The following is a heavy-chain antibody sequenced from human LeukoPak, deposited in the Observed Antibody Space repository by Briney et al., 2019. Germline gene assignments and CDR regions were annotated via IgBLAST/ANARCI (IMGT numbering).Heavy chain of an antibody. V-gene: IGHV1-18*01. J-gene: IGHJ4*02. D-gene: IGHD3-22*01. CDR1: GYTFTRYG. Sequence: ASVKVSCKPSGYTFTRYGISWVRQAPGQGLEWMGRISAYNGNTNYAQRLQGRVTMTRDTSTSTVYMELRSLRSDDTAVYYCARESYDGRPGEYWGQRTLVTVSS. CDR3: ARESYDGRPGEY. CDR2: ISAYNGNT.